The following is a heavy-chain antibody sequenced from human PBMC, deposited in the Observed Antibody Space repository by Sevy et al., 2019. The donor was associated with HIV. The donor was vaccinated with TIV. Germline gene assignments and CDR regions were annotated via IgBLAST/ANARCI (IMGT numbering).Heavy chain of an antibody. V-gene: IGHV3-21*01. J-gene: IGHJ4*02. CDR3: ARGLSYDFWSGYY. D-gene: IGHD3-3*01. Sequence: GGSLRLSCAASGFTFSSYSMNWVRQAPGKGLEWVSSISSSGSYIYYADSVKGRFTISRDNAKNSLYLQMNSLRAEDTAVYYCARGLSYDFWSGYYWGQGTLVTVSS. CDR2: ISSSGSYI. CDR1: GFTFSSYS.